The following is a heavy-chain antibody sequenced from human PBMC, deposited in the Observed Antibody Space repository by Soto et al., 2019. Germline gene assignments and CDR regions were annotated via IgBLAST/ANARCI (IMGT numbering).Heavy chain of an antibody. CDR2: ISGSGTTA. CDR1: WCGFPSYA. D-gene: IGHD6-19*01. J-gene: IGHJ3*02. V-gene: IGHV3-23*01. CDR3: AKTTDGWFSAFEI. Sequence: GGSRRLSRSAIWCGFPSYAMSWVRQAPGKGLEWVSAISGSGTTAYYADSVKGRFIFSRDNPKNTMYLQMNSLRAEDTAVYFCAKTTDGWFSAFEIW.